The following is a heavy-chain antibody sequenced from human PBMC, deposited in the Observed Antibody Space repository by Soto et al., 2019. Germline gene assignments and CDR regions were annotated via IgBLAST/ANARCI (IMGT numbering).Heavy chain of an antibody. CDR3: ARHETGSRTRFDY. CDR2: IYYSGST. V-gene: IGHV4-59*08. CDR1: GGSFSGYY. J-gene: IGHJ4*02. Sequence: PSETLSLTCAVYGGSFSGYYWSWIRQPPGKGLEWIGYIYYSGSTNYNPSLKSRVTISADTSKNQFSLNLSSVTAADTAVYYCARHETGSRTRFDYWGQGTLVTVSS.